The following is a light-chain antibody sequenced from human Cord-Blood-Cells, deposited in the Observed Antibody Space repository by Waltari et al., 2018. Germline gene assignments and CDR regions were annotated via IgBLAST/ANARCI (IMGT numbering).Light chain of an antibody. CDR1: QSVSSY. J-gene: IGKJ1*01. V-gene: IGKV3-11*01. CDR2: DAS. Sequence: EIVLKQSTATLSLSPVERATLSCRASQSVSSYFAWYQQKPGQAPRSRIYDASNRATCIPARFSGSGSGTDFTLTISSLEPEEFAVYYCQQRSNWWTFGQGTKVEIK. CDR3: QQRSNWWT.